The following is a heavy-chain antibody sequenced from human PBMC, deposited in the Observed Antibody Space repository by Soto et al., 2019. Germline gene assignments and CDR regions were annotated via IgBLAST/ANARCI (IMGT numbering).Heavy chain of an antibody. J-gene: IGHJ4*02. CDR1: GFTFSSYS. D-gene: IGHD4-4*01. V-gene: IGHV3-48*01. CDR2: ISSSSSTI. CDR3: AREGNHDYSTDLDY. Sequence: PGGSLRLSCAASGFTFSSYSMNWVRQAPGKGLEWVSYISSSSSTIYYADSVKGRFTISRDNAKNSLYLQMNSLRAEDTAVYYCAREGNHDYSTDLDYWGQGTLVTVSS.